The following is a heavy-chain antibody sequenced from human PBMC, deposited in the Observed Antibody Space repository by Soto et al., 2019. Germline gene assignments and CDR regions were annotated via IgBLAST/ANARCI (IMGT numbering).Heavy chain of an antibody. CDR2: VNPSGGST. CDR1: GYIFTAYS. Sequence: QVQLVQSGAEVKKPGASVKVSCKASGYIFTAYSMHWVRQAPGQGLERMGVVNPSGGSTNYAQKFQGRSTLTRDTSTSTVYMDLSALTSEDTAVYYCAREENCSDRIFYSESFQRWGQGTLVTISS. D-gene: IGHD2-15*01. V-gene: IGHV1-46*01. J-gene: IGHJ1*01. CDR3: AREENCSDRIFYSESFQR.